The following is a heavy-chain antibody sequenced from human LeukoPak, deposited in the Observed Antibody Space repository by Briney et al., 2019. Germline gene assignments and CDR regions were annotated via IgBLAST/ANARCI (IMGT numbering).Heavy chain of an antibody. CDR2: INHSGSI. Sequence: SETLSLTCTVSGSSISSGGYYWSWIRQPPGKGLEWIGEINHSGSINYNPSVRSRVTISEDTSKNQFSLKMNSVTAADTAVYYCARGRGDEYGDYDYWGQGTLVTVSS. D-gene: IGHD4-17*01. CDR1: GSSISSGGYY. CDR3: ARGRGDEYGDYDY. J-gene: IGHJ4*02. V-gene: IGHV4-39*07.